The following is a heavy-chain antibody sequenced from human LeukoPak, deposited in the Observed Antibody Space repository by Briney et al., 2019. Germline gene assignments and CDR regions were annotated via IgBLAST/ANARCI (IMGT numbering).Heavy chain of an antibody. CDR1: GFTFSGYA. Sequence: PGGSLRLSCAASGFTFSGYAMHWVRQAPGKGLEWLTVISTDGNDKHYADSVKGRFTISRDNSKNTLYLQVNSLRAEDTALYYCAKHGGRGVTTPIDYWGQGTLVTVSS. V-gene: IGHV3-30*04. CDR3: AKHGGRGVTTPIDY. D-gene: IGHD3-10*01. CDR2: ISTDGNDK. J-gene: IGHJ4*02.